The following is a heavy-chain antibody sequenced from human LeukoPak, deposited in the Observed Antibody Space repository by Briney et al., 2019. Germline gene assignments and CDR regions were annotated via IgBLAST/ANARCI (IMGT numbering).Heavy chain of an antibody. Sequence: ASVKVSCKASGYTFTSYYMHWVRQAPGQGLEWMGIINPSGGSISYAQKFQGRVTMTRDTSTSTVYMELSSLRSEDTAVYYCARESLRTGSGSYYESDDAFDIWGQGTMVTVSS. CDR3: ARESLRTGSGSYYESDDAFDI. CDR1: GYTFTSYY. V-gene: IGHV1-46*01. J-gene: IGHJ3*02. D-gene: IGHD1-26*01. CDR2: INPSGGSI.